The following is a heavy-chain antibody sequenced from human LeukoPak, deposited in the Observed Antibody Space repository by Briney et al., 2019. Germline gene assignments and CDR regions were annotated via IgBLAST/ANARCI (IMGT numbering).Heavy chain of an antibody. CDR3: ARGVGATIDYYYYMDV. J-gene: IGHJ6*03. V-gene: IGHV1-69*06. D-gene: IGHD1-26*01. Sequence: GASVKVSCKASGGSFSSYAISWVRQAPGQGLEWMGGIIPIFGTANYAQKFQGRVTITADKSTSTAYMELSSLRSEDTAVYYCARGVGATIDYYYYMDVWGKGTTVTVSS. CDR2: IIPIFGTA. CDR1: GGSFSSYA.